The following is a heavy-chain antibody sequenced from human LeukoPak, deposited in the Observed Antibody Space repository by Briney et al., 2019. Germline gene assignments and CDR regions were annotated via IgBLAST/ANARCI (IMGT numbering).Heavy chain of an antibody. CDR3: ARVTMIVVVNWFDP. CDR1: GGSFSGYY. V-gene: IGHV4-34*01. CDR2: INHSGST. Sequence: SETLSLTCAVYGGSFSGYYWSWIRQPPGKGLEWIGEINHSGSTNYNPSLKSRVTISVDTSENQFSLKLSSVTAADTAVYYCARVTMIVVVNWFDPWGQGTLVTVSS. J-gene: IGHJ5*02. D-gene: IGHD3-22*01.